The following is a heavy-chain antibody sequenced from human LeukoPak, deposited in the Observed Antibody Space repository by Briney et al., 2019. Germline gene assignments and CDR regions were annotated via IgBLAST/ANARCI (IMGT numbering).Heavy chain of an antibody. D-gene: IGHD6-19*01. CDR1: GYTFTSYA. V-gene: IGHV7-4-1*02. CDR2: INTNTGNP. CDR3: ARGSSSGWYSFDY. Sequence: ATVKVSCKASGYTFTSYAMNWVRQAPGQGLEWMGWINTNTGNPTYAQGFTGRFVFSLDTSVSTAYLQISSLKAEDTAMYYCARGSSSGWYSFDYWGQGTLVTVSS. J-gene: IGHJ4*02.